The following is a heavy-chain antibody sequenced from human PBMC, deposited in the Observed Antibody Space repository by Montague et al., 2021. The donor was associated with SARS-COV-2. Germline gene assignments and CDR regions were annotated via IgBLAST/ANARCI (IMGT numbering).Heavy chain of an antibody. CDR2: IYYSGST. CDR3: ARHALGYFDWLNEGYFDY. Sequence: SETLSLTCTVSGGSISSYYWSWIRQPPGKGLEWIGYIYYSGSTNYNPSPKSRVTISIDTSKNQFSLKLSSVTAAGTAVYYCARHALGYFDWLNEGYFDYWGQGTLVTVSS. CDR1: GGSISSYY. D-gene: IGHD3-9*01. J-gene: IGHJ4*02. V-gene: IGHV4-59*08.